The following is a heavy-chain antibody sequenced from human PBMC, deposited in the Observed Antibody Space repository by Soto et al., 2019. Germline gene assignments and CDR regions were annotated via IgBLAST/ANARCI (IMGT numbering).Heavy chain of an antibody. V-gene: IGHV3-15*01. CDR1: GFTFSNAW. CDR2: IKSKTDGGTT. CDR3: TTDLRYCSSTSCSASGMDV. Sequence: GGSLRLSCAASGFTFSNAWMSWVRQAPEKGLEWVGRIKSKTDGGTTDYAAPVKGRFTISRDDSKNTLYLQMNSLKTEDTAVYYCTTDLRYCSSTSCSASGMDVWGQGTTVTVSS. D-gene: IGHD2-2*01. J-gene: IGHJ6*02.